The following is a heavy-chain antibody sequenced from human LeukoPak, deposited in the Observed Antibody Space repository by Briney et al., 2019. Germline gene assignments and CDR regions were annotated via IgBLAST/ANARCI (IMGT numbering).Heavy chain of an antibody. CDR3: AKARAGDITAAFNY. V-gene: IGHV3-23*01. J-gene: IGHJ4*02. CDR1: GFIFSNYA. D-gene: IGHD6-13*01. CDR2: ISASGGNP. Sequence: GGSLRLSCAASGFIFSNYAMSWVRQAPGKGLEWVSGISASGGNPYYADSVKGRFAISRDNSENTLNLQMNSLRAEDTAVYYCAKARAGDITAAFNYWGQGTLVTVSS.